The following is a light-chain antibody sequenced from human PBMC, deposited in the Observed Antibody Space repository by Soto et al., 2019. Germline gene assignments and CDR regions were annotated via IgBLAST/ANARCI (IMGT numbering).Light chain of an antibody. J-gene: IGKJ1*01. Sequence: DIVMTQSPDSLAVSLGERATINCKSSQSVLYRSNYKNYLAWYQQKPGQPPKLLIYWASTRDSGVPDRFSGSGCGTDFTLTISSLQAEDVAVYYCQQYYSAPCTFGQGTKVEIK. CDR3: QQYYSAPCT. CDR1: QSVLYRSNYKNY. V-gene: IGKV4-1*01. CDR2: WAS.